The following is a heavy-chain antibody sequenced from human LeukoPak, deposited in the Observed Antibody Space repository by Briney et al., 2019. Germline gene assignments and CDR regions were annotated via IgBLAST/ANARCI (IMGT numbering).Heavy chain of an antibody. V-gene: IGHV3-30-3*02. CDR1: GFTFSSYA. CDR3: AKSTTVTTQQRGYFDY. D-gene: IGHD4-11*01. CDR2: ISYDGSNK. Sequence: PGRSLRLSCAASGFTFSSYAMHWVRQAPGKGLEGVAVISYDGSNKYYADSVKGRFTISRDNSKNTLYLQMNSLRAEGTAVYYCAKSTTVTTQQRGYFDYWGQGTLVTVSS. J-gene: IGHJ4*02.